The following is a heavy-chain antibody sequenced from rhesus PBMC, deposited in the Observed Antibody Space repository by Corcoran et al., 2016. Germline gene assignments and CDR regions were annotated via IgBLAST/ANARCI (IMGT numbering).Heavy chain of an antibody. CDR1: GFTFSSYG. V-gene: IGHV3-100*01. CDR3: TRDGVLGRFDY. CDR2: ISESVGTI. J-gene: IGHJ4*01. D-gene: IGHD3-34*01. Sequence: EVQLVESGGGLVQPGGSLRLSCAASGFTFSSYGMSWVRQAPGKGLEWVSVISESVGTIYYAASGKGRFTISRDNAKNSLFLQMNSLRAEDTAVYYCTRDGVLGRFDYWGQGVLVTVSS.